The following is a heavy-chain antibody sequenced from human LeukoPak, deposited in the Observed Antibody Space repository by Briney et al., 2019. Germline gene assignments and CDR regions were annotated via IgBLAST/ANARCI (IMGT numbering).Heavy chain of an antibody. V-gene: IGHV4-34*01. J-gene: IGHJ4*02. CDR2: INHSGST. D-gene: IGHD3-22*01. CDR1: GGSFSGYY. CDR3: ARGEAAYYYDSSGYPNYFDY. Sequence: SETLSLTCAVYGGSFSGYYWSWIRQPPGKGLEWIGEINHSGSTNYNPSLKSRVTISVDTSKNQFSLKLSSVTAADTAVYYCARGEAAYYYDSSGYPNYFDYWGQGTLVTVSS.